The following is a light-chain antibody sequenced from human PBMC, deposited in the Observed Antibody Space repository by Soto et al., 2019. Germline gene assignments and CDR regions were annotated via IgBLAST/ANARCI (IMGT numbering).Light chain of an antibody. CDR3: QQYYKWPLT. V-gene: IGKV3-15*01. CDR1: QSVINN. Sequence: EIVMTQSPATLSVSPVERATLSCLASQSVINNLAWYQQKPGQAPRLLIYDASTRATGIPARLSGSGSGTEFTLTISSLESQDFAVYYCQQYYKWPLTFGGGTKVDIK. J-gene: IGKJ4*01. CDR2: DAS.